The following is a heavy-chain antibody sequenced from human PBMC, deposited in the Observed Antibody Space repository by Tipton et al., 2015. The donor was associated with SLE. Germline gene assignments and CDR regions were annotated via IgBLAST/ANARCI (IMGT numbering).Heavy chain of an antibody. CDR3: VRDRSLWVRDI. CDR2: INWNSGTT. J-gene: IGHJ3*02. V-gene: IGHV3-9*01. D-gene: IGHD3-10*01. Sequence: SLRLSCAASGFTFGDYAMNWVRQVPGKGLEWVSGINWNSGTTVYADSVKGRFTISRDNAKNFLYLQMNSLRVEDTAIYYCVRDRSLWVRDIWGQGTMVTVSS. CDR1: GFTFGDYA.